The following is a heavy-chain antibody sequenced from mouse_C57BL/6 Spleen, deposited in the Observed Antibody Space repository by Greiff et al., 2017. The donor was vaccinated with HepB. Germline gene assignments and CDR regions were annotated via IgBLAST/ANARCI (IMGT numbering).Heavy chain of an antibody. CDR1: GYAFSSSW. CDR2: IYPGDGDT. J-gene: IGHJ2*01. D-gene: IGHD1-1*01. Sequence: QVQLQQSGPELVKPGASVKISCKASGYAFSSSWMNWVKQRPGKGLEWIGRIYPGDGDTNYNGRFKGKATLTADKSSSTAYMQLSILTSEDSAVYFCARDSYYGSSYFDYWGQGTTLTVSS. CDR3: ARDSYYGSSYFDY. V-gene: IGHV1-82*01.